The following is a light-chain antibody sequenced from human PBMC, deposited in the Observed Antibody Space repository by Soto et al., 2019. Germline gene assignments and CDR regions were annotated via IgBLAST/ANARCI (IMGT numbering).Light chain of an antibody. CDR1: SSDIGGYNY. V-gene: IGLV2-14*01. CDR3: SSYASRRTLYV. J-gene: IGLJ1*01. Sequence: SVPTQPASVSGSPGQSMTISCTGASSDIGGYNYVSWYQQHPGKAPKLMIYEVNSRPSGVSDRFSGSKSGNTASLTISGLQAEDEAEYFCSSYASRRTLYVFGTGTKVTVL. CDR2: EVN.